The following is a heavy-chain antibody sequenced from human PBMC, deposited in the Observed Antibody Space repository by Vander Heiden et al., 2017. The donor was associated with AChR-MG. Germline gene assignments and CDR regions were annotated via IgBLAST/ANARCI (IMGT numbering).Heavy chain of an antibody. CDR1: GFTFNDYS. D-gene: IGHD3-3*01. CDR3: ARGAIFGVAPHDF. Sequence: EVHLVESGGNLVQPGGSLRLSCVASGFTFNDYSMTWVRQTPGKGLESVSHISGSSRTIYYTDSVKGRFTVSRDNAKNSLFLQMNSLRPEDSAVYYCARGAIFGVAPHDFWGQGTLVTVSS. CDR2: ISGSSRTI. J-gene: IGHJ4*02. V-gene: IGHV3-48*01.